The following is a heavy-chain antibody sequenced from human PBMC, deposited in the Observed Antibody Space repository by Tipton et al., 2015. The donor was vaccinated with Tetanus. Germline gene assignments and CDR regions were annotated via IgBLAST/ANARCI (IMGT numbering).Heavy chain of an antibody. CDR2: IYYTGST. Sequence: GLVKPSETLSLICTVSGGSMNSYYWSWIRQPPGKGLEWIGYIYYTGSTNYNPSLKSGVTISLDTSKNQFSLKLTSVTAADPAVYYCAKANYDFPKKGPFDSWGQGALVIVSS. CDR3: AKANYDFPKKGPFDS. CDR1: GGSMNSYY. J-gene: IGHJ4*02. D-gene: IGHD3-3*01. V-gene: IGHV4-59*01.